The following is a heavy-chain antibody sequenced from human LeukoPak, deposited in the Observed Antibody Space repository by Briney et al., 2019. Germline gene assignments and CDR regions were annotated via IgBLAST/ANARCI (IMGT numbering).Heavy chain of an antibody. D-gene: IGHD5-12*01. CDR2: INTHSGAT. J-gene: IGHJ4*02. CDR1: GNTFAGYY. V-gene: IGHV1-2*02. CDR3: VREKSGYSASDPRYFDY. Sequence: ASVKVSCKASGNTFAGYYVHWVRQAPGQGLEWMGWINTHSGATNYAQQFQGRVTLSRDTSITTAFMDVSRLRSDDTAVYYCVREKSGYSASDPRYFDYWGQGTLVTVSS.